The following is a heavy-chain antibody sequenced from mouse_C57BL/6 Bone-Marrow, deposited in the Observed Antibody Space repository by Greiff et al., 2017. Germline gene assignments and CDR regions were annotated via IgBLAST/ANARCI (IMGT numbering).Heavy chain of an antibody. J-gene: IGHJ1*03. D-gene: IGHD1-1*01. Sequence: QVQLQQPGAELVKPGASVKLSCKASGYTFTSYWMHWVKQRPGQGLEWIGMIHPNSGSTNYNEKFKSKATLTVDKSSSTAYMQLSSLTSEDSAVYYCARVGYYGSSYWYFDVWGTGTTVTVSS. CDR1: GYTFTSYW. V-gene: IGHV1-64*01. CDR2: IHPNSGST. CDR3: ARVGYYGSSYWYFDV.